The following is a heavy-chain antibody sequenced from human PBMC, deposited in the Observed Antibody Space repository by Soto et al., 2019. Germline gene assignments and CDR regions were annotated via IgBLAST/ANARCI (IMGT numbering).Heavy chain of an antibody. Sequence: PGGSLILSCTASGFTFGSFFMNWVRQAPGKGPEWVSGIDTSGGVTKYADSVKGRFTISRDNAKNSLYLQMNSLRAEDTAVYYCARDQLYYNDISGRPLNAFDVWGQGTMVTVSS. CDR2: IDTSGGVT. V-gene: IGHV3-21*01. CDR1: GFTFGSFF. CDR3: ARDQLYYNDISGRPLNAFDV. J-gene: IGHJ3*01. D-gene: IGHD3-22*01.